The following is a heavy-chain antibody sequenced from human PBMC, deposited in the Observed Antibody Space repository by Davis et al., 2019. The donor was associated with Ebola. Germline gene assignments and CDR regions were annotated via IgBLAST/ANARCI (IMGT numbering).Heavy chain of an antibody. D-gene: IGHD4-17*01. CDR3: ARERVTTGYYYYYHGMDV. J-gene: IGHJ6*04. V-gene: IGHV4-61*01. CDR1: GGSVSSGSYY. CDR2: IYYSGST. Sequence: GSLRLSCTVSGGSVSSGSYYWSWIRQPPGKGLEWIGYIYYSGSTNYNPSLKSRVTISVDTSKNQFSLKLSSVTAADTAVYYCARERVTTGYYYYYHGMDVWGKGTTVTVSS.